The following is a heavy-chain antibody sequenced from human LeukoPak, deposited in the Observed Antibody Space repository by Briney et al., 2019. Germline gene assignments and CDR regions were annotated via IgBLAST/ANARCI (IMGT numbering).Heavy chain of an antibody. CDR3: ARVGAARYHYYYMDV. Sequence: GGSLRLSCAASGFTFSSYWMSWVRQAPGKGLEWVANIKQDGSEQYYVDSLKGRFTVSRDNAKNSLYLQIISLRAGDTAVYFCARVGAARYHYYYMDVWGKGTTVTVSS. J-gene: IGHJ6*03. CDR1: GFTFSSYW. CDR2: IKQDGSEQ. V-gene: IGHV3-7*01. D-gene: IGHD2-15*01.